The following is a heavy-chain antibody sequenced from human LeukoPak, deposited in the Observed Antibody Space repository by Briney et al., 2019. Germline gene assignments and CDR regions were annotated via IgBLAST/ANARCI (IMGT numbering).Heavy chain of an antibody. V-gene: IGHV4-39*01. CDR3: ASYYDSSGHTDG. Sequence: SETLSLTCTVSGGSISSSIYYWGWIRQPPGKGLEWIGSIYYSGSTYYNPSLKSRVTISVDTSKNQFSLKLSSVTAADTAVYYCASYYDSSGHTDGWGQGTLVTVSS. CDR2: IYYSGST. CDR1: GGSISSSIYY. D-gene: IGHD3-22*01. J-gene: IGHJ4*02.